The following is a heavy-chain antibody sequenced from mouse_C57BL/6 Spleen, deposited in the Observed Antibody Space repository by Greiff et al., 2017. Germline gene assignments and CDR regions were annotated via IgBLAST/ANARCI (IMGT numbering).Heavy chain of an antibody. D-gene: IGHD1-1*01. CDR2: IYPSDSET. CDR1: GYTFTSYW. J-gene: IGHJ2*01. Sequence: QVQLQQPGAELVRPGSSVKLSCKASGYTFTSYWMDWVKQRPGQGLEWIGNIYPSDSETHYNQKFKDKATLTVDKSSSTAYMQLSSLTSEDSAVYYCARGDYYGSSQICDYWGQGTTLTVSS. CDR3: ARGDYYGSSQICDY. V-gene: IGHV1-61*01.